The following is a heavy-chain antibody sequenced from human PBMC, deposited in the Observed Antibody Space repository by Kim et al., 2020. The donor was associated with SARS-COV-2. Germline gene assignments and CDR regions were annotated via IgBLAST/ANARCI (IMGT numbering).Heavy chain of an antibody. Sequence: GGSLRLSCAASGFTFSSYNMNWVRQAPGKGLEWISYISSSSSAIYYSDSVKGRFTISRDNAKNSLYLQMNSLRDGDTAVYYCVRDPSVVTASGNFWGQGTLVTVSS. CDR1: GFTFSSYN. J-gene: IGHJ4*02. CDR2: ISSSSSAI. CDR3: VRDPSVVTASGNF. D-gene: IGHD2-21*02. V-gene: IGHV3-48*02.